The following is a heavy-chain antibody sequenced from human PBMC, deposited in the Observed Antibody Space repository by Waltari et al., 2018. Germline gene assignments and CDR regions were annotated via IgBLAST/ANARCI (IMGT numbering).Heavy chain of an antibody. Sequence: QVQLQESGPGLVKPSGTLSLTCTVSGDSISNNFFWSWVRQSPGKGLEWIGQVHQSGRSNCNPSLESRVTVSMDTSKNQFSLKMTSVTAADTAIYYCASDRGRGLYLDSWGQGTLVTVSP. CDR3: ASDRGRGLYLDS. J-gene: IGHJ4*02. D-gene: IGHD2-15*01. CDR2: VHQSGRS. CDR1: GDSISNNFF. V-gene: IGHV4-4*02.